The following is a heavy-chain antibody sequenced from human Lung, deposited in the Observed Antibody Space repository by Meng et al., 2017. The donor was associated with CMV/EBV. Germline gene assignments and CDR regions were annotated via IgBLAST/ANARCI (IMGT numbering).Heavy chain of an antibody. D-gene: IGHD3-10*01. CDR1: GLIFNKYG. V-gene: IGHV3-30*02. Sequence: ESLKISCVASGLIFNKYGIHWLRQAPGKGLEWLSFIDVDGQRRYNGDTVKARFVVFKDRSKNTVVLQMNSLRVEDTAVYYCVGHQGGPRDGVRLVWGQGTXVTVSS. J-gene: IGHJ4*02. CDR3: VGHQGGPRDGVRLV. CDR2: IDVDGQRR.